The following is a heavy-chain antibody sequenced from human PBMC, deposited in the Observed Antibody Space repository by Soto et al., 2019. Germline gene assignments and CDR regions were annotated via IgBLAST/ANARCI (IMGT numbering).Heavy chain of an antibody. CDR2: IYYSGST. D-gene: IGHD3-22*01. CDR1: GGSISSYY. J-gene: IGHJ4*02. Sequence: PWENLSLTCTVSGGSISSYYWNWIRHPPGKGLEWTGHIYYSGSTNYNPPLKSRVTISVDTSKNHFSLKLSSVTAADTAVYYCARRYSTCYGYRDQGTLVTVSS. V-gene: IGHV4-59*08. CDR3: ARRYSTCYGY.